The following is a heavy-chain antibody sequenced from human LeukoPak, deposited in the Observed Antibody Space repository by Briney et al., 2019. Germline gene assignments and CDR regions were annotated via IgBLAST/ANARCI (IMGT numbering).Heavy chain of an antibody. J-gene: IGHJ5*02. Sequence: ASVKVSCKASGGTFSSYAISWVRQAPGQGLEWMGGIIPIFGTANYAQKFQGRVTITTDESTSTAYMELSSLRSEDTAVYYCARDLGMVRGVMIDPWGQGTLVTVSS. CDR1: GGTFSSYA. D-gene: IGHD3-10*01. V-gene: IGHV1-69*05. CDR2: IIPIFGTA. CDR3: ARDLGMVRGVMIDP.